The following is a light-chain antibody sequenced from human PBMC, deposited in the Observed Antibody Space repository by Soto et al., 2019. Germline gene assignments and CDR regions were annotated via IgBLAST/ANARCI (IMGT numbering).Light chain of an antibody. CDR2: GAS. CDR3: HQYGSSPQT. J-gene: IGKJ1*01. CDR1: QSVRTY. Sequence: VLTQSPVTLSLSPGARATLSCRASQSVRTYVAWYQVKPGQAPSVLIYGASSRATGIPDRFTGSGSGTDLTITISRLEPEDFEVFYCHQYGSSPQTFGQGTKVDI. V-gene: IGKV3-20*01.